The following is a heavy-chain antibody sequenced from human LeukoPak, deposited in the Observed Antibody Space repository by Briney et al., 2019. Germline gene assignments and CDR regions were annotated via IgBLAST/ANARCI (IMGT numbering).Heavy chain of an antibody. J-gene: IGHJ6*02. CDR1: GYTFTGYY. V-gene: IGHV1-2*06. D-gene: IGHD5-24*01. CDR3: ARGDGYNFYGMDV. CDR2: INPNSGGT. Sequence: ASVTVSCTASGYTFTGYYMHWVRQAPGQGLEWMGRINPNSGGTNYAQKFQGRVTMTRDTSISTAYMELSRLRSDDAAVYYCARGDGYNFYGMDVWGQGTTVTVSS.